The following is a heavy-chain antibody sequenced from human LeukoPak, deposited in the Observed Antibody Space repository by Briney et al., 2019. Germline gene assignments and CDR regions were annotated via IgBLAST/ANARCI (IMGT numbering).Heavy chain of an antibody. J-gene: IGHJ6*04. CDR2: ISYDGSKK. Sequence: GGSLRLSCAASGFSLSSYAMSWVRQAPGKGLEWVALISYDGSKKYYTDSVKGRFTISRDNSKNTLYLQMNSLRAEDTAVYYCAELGITMIGGVWGKGTTVTISS. D-gene: IGHD3-10*02. CDR1: GFSLSSYA. CDR3: AELGITMIGGV. V-gene: IGHV3-30*18.